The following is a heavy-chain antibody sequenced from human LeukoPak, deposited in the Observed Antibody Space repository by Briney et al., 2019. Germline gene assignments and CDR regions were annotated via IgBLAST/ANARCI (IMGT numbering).Heavy chain of an antibody. CDR1: GGSISSYY. CDR3: ARAIAVAGLAWFDP. Sequence: KPSETLSLTCTVSGGSISSYYWSWIRQSPGKGLEWIGYIYYSGSTNYNPSLKSRVTISVDTSKNQFSLKLSSVTAADTAVYYCARAIAVAGLAWFDPWGQGTLVTVSS. CDR2: IYYSGST. V-gene: IGHV4-59*01. D-gene: IGHD6-19*01. J-gene: IGHJ5*02.